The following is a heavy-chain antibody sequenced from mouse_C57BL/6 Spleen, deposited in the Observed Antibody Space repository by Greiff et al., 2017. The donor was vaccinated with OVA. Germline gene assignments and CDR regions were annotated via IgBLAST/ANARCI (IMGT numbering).Heavy chain of an antibody. Sequence: EVQLQQSGPELVKPGASVKIPCKASGYTFTGYNMDWVKQSPGKSLEWIGDINPNNGGTIYNQKFKGKATLTVDKSSSTAYMELRSLTSEDTAVYYCARSSLDEYDWDCAMDYWGQGTTVTVSS. V-gene: IGHV1-18*01. CDR2: INPNNGGT. J-gene: IGHJ4*01. CDR3: ARSSLDEYDWDCAMDY. CDR1: GYTFTGYN. D-gene: IGHD2-4*01.